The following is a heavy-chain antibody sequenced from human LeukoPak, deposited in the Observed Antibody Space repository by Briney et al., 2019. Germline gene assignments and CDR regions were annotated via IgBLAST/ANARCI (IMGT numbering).Heavy chain of an antibody. J-gene: IGHJ4*02. CDR3: ARRNEGFDY. Sequence: GESLQISCKGSGYRFTSHWIGWVRQMPGKGLEWMGLIYPGDSDTRYSPSFQGQVTMSADKSINTAYVQWSSLKASDTAMYYCARRNEGFDYWGQGTLVTVSS. V-gene: IGHV5-51*01. CDR2: IYPGDSDT. CDR1: GYRFTSHW.